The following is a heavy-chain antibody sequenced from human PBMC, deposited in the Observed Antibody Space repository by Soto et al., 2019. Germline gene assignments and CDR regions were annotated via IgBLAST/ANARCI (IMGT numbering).Heavy chain of an antibody. CDR3: NNWFDP. CDR1: GFTFSTYW. V-gene: IGHV3-74*01. CDR2: INSDGSST. J-gene: IGHJ5*02. Sequence: EVQLVESGGGLVQPGGSLRLSCAASGFTFSTYWMHWVRHAPGKGLVWVSRINSDGSSTYYADSVKGRFTISRDNAKNTLYLQMHRLRAEDTAVYYCNNWFDPWGQGTLVTVSS.